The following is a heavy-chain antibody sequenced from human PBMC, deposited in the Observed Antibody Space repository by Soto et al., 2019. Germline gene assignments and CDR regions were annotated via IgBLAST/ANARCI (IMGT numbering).Heavy chain of an antibody. Sequence: ASVKVSCKASGYTFTSYAMHWVRQAPGQRLEWMGWINAGNGNTKYSQKFQGRVTITRDTSASTAYMELSSLRSEDTAVYYCARGTRDSSGYYLPFSWGQGTLVTVSS. V-gene: IGHV1-3*01. CDR3: ARGTRDSSGYYLPFS. CDR2: INAGNGNT. CDR1: GYTFTSYA. J-gene: IGHJ5*02. D-gene: IGHD3-22*01.